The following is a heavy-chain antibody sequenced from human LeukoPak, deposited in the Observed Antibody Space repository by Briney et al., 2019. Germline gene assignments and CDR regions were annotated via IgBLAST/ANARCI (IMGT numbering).Heavy chain of an antibody. J-gene: IGHJ4*02. CDR1: GFTFSSYS. CDR3: ARDRQQLDY. CDR2: ISSSSSYI. V-gene: IGHV3-21*01. Sequence: GGSLRLSCAASGFTFSSYSMNWVRQAPGKGLEWVSSISSSSSYIYYADSVKGRFTISKDNAKNSLYMQMNSVRAEDTAVYSCARDRQQLDYWGQGTLVTVSS. D-gene: IGHD6-13*01.